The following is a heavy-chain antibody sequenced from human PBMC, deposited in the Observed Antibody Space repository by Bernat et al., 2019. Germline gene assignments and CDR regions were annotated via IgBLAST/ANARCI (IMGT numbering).Heavy chain of an antibody. Sequence: EVQLVESGGGLVQPGGSLRLSCAASGFIFSSYAMSWVRQAPGKGLEWVLAISGSGGSTYYADSVKGRFTISRDNSKNTLYLQMNSLRAEDTAVYYCAKEPQTYCSSSSCYIDYWGQGTLVTVS. CDR1: GFIFSSYA. D-gene: IGHD2-2*01. V-gene: IGHV3-23*04. J-gene: IGHJ4*02. CDR3: AKEPQTYCSSSSCYIDY. CDR2: ISGSGGST.